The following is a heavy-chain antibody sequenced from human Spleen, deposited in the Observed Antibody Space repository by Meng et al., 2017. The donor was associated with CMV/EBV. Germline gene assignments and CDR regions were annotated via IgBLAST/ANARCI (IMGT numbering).Heavy chain of an antibody. V-gene: IGHV1-69*05. CDR1: GGTYNKKA. D-gene: IGHD1/OR15-1a*01. CDR2: CIPMFGTT. CDR3: AIVFNNIGFGGRQFDY. Sequence: SGGTYNKKAISWVRQAPGQALEWMGECIPMFGTTNFAPQFQDRITITTDEPTNTAYMELSSLRTEDTAVYYCAIVFNNIGFGGRQFDYWGQGTLVTVSS. J-gene: IGHJ4*02.